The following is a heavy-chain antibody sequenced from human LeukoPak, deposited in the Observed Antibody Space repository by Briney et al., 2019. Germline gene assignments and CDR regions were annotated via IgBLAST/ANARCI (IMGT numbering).Heavy chain of an antibody. V-gene: IGHV4-59*01. CDR1: GGSISSYY. Sequence: PSETLSLTCTVSGGSISSYYWSWIRQPPGKGLEWIGYIYYSGSTNYNPSLKSRVTISVDTSKNQFSLKLSSVTAADTAVYYCARASRFEDDAFDIWGQGTMVTVSS. CDR3: ARASRFEDDAFDI. D-gene: IGHD3-10*01. J-gene: IGHJ3*02. CDR2: IYYSGST.